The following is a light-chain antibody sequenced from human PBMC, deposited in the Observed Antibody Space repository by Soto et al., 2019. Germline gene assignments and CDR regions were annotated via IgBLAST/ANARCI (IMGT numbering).Light chain of an antibody. J-gene: IGKJ5*01. CDR2: DAS. V-gene: IGKV3-11*01. Sequence: ETVLTQSPATLSLSPGERATLSCRASQNVDIYLAWYQQKPGQAPRLLIYDASNRATGVPPRFSGSGSETDFTLTISSLEPEDFALYYCQQRRNWPPLTFGQGTRLEIK. CDR3: QQRRNWPPLT. CDR1: QNVDIY.